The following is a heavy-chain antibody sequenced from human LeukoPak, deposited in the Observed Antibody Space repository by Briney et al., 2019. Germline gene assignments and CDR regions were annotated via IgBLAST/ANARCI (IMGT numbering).Heavy chain of an antibody. D-gene: IGHD6-6*01. CDR2: ISPTGSTT. V-gene: IGHV3-74*01. CDR1: GFSFSGHW. Sequence: GGSLRLSCTASGFSFSGHWMHWARQLPGKGLVWVSRISPTGSTTSYADSVKGRFTVSRDNAKNTLYLQVNNLRAEDTAVYYCARGLNSNWSGLGFWGQGTLPTVSS. J-gene: IGHJ4*02. CDR3: ARGLNSNWSGLGF.